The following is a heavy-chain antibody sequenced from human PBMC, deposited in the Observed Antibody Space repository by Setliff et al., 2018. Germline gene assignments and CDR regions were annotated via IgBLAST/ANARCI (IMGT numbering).Heavy chain of an antibody. J-gene: IGHJ5*02. D-gene: IGHD6-19*01. CDR3: ARTRGSSGWLNWFDP. CDR2: LKYSGST. Sequence: KASETLSLTCTVSGGSISSSSYYWGWIRQPPGKGLEWIGSLKYSGSTYYNPSLKSRVTISVDTSKNQFSLKLSSVTAADTAVYYCARTRGSSGWLNWFDPWGQGTLVTVSS. V-gene: IGHV4-39*07. CDR1: GGSISSSSYY.